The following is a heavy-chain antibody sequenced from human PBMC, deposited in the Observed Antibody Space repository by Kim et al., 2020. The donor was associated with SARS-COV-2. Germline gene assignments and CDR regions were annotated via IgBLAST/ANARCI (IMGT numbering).Heavy chain of an antibody. CDR2: INHSGST. CDR1: GGSFSGYY. D-gene: IGHD3-16*01. V-gene: IGHV4-34*01. CDR3: ASFGGWNDY. J-gene: IGHJ4*02. Sequence: SETLSLTCAVYGGSFSGYYWIWIRQPPGKGLEWIGEINHSGSTNYNPSLKSRVTISVDTSKNQFSLKLSSVTAADTAVYYCASFGGWNDYWGQGTLVTVSS.